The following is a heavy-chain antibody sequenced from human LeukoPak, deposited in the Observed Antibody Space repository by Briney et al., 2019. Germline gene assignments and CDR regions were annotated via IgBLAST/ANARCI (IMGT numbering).Heavy chain of an antibody. CDR2: INHSGST. V-gene: IGHV4-34*01. D-gene: IGHD3-22*01. Sequence: SETLSLTCAVYGGSFNGYYWSWIRQPPGKGLEWIGEINHSGSTNYNPSLKSRVTISVDTSKNQFSLKLSSVTAADTAVYYCARYSSGYYVWGQGTLVTVSS. J-gene: IGHJ4*02. CDR1: GGSFNGYY. CDR3: ARYSSGYYV.